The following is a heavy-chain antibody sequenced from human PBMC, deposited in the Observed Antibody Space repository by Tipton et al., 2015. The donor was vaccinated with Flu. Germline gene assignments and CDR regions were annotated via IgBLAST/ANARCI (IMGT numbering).Heavy chain of an antibody. Sequence: TLSLTCTVSGGSISSYYWSWIRQPPGKGLEWIGEINHSGSTNYNPSLKSRVTISVDTSKNQFSLKLSSVTAADTAVYYCVRRDYDFWSGYYPVRYWGQGTLVTVSS. CDR3: VRRDYDFWSGYYPVRY. D-gene: IGHD3-3*01. J-gene: IGHJ4*02. V-gene: IGHV4-34*01. CDR2: INHSGST. CDR1: GGSISSYY.